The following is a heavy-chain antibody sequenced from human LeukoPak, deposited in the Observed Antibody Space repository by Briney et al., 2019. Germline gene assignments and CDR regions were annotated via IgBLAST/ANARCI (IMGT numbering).Heavy chain of an antibody. Sequence: GRSLRLSCAASGFTFSSYGMHWVRQAPGKGLEWVAVISYVGSNKYYPDSVKGRFTISRDNSKNTLNLQMNSLRAEDTAVYYCARDYYGAYSGHASSDYYFFMDVWGKGTTVTVSS. CDR3: ARDYYGAYSGHASSDYYFFMDV. CDR2: ISYVGSNK. CDR1: GFTFSSYG. V-gene: IGHV3-30*03. J-gene: IGHJ6*03. D-gene: IGHD5-12*01.